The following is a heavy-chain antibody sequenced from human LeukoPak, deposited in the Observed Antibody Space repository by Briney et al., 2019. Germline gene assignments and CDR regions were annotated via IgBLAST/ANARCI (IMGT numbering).Heavy chain of an antibody. CDR1: GYTFTDYH. V-gene: IGHV1-69-2*01. CDR2: VDPEDGET. CDR3: ATEDYYDSSAYYY. D-gene: IGHD3-22*01. J-gene: IGHJ4*02. Sequence: GASVKISCKVSGYTFTDYHMHWVQQAPGKGLEWMGLVDPEDGETIYAENFQGRVTITADTSTDTACMELSSLRSEDTALYYCATEDYYDSSAYYYWGQGTLVTVSS.